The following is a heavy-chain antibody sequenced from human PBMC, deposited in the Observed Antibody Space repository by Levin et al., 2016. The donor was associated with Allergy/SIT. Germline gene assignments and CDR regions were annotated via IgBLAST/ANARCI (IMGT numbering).Heavy chain of an antibody. V-gene: IGHV3-23*01. J-gene: IGHJ4*02. CDR2: ISGSGGST. CDR1: GFTFSSYA. CDR3: ASAPSRDGYNYFDY. Sequence: GGSLRLSCAASGFTFSSYAMSWVRQAPGKGLEWVSAISGSGGSTYYADSVKGRFTISRDNSKNTLYLEMNSLRAEDTAVYYCASAPSRDGYNYFDYWGQGTLVTVSS. D-gene: IGHD5-24*01.